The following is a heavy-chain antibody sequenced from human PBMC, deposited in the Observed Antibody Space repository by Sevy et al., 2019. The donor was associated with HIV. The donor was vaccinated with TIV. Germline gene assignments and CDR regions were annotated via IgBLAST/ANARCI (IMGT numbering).Heavy chain of an antibody. CDR2: IYYSGST. CDR1: GGSISSYY. CDR3: AREVGYYDSSGYTLRYFDY. J-gene: IGHJ4*02. Sequence: SETLSLTCTVSGGSISSYYWSWIRQPPGKGLEWIGYIYYSGSTNYDPSLKSRVTISVDTSKNQFSLKLSSVTAADTAVYYCAREVGYYDSSGYTLRYFDYRGQGTLVTVSS. D-gene: IGHD3-22*01. V-gene: IGHV4-59*01.